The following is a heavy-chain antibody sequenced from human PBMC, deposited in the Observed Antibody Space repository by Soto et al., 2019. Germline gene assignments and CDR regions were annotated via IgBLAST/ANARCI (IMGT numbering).Heavy chain of an antibody. D-gene: IGHD2-2*01. CDR3: ARDLTIVPATHPRLENYGMDV. CDR1: GYSFTSYG. V-gene: IGHV1-18*01. Sequence: VASVKVSCKASGYSFTSYGISWVRRAPGQGLEWMGWISPYNGHTQFVQRFQGRVSMTTDTSTKTAYMELRNLRSDDTAHYYCARDLTIVPATHPRLENYGMDVWGQGTTVTVYS. CDR2: ISPYNGHT. J-gene: IGHJ6*02.